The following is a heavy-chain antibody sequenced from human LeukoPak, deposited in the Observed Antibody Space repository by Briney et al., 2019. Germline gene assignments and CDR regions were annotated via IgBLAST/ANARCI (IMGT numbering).Heavy chain of an antibody. V-gene: IGHV3-74*01. CDR2: INSDGSSI. J-gene: IGHJ4*02. CDR3: ARDIEAAGLFLDY. D-gene: IGHD6-13*01. CDR1: GFIFSRYW. Sequence: PGGSLRLSCAASGFIFSRYWMHWVRQAPGKGLVWVSRINSDGSSISYADSVRGRVTVSRDNAKNTLYLQMNSLRAEDTAVYYCARDIEAAGLFLDYWGQGTLVTVSS.